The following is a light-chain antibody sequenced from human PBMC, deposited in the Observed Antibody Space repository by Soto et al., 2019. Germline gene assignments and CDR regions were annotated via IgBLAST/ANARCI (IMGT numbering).Light chain of an antibody. Sequence: EIVLTQSPATLSLSPGERATLSCRASQSVSNSLAWYQQKPGQAPRLLIYDASNRATGIPARFSGSGSGTDFTLTISSLEPEDFAVYYCQQRNNWPPAWTFGQGTKVEIK. V-gene: IGKV3-11*01. CDR3: QQRNNWPPAWT. J-gene: IGKJ1*01. CDR1: QSVSNS. CDR2: DAS.